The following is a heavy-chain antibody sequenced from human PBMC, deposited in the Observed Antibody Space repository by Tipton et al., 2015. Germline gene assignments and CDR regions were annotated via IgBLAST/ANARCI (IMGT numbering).Heavy chain of an antibody. J-gene: IGHJ3*02. Sequence: TLSLTCTVSGGSISSYYWSWIRQPPGKGLEWVGSIYYSGSTYYNASLKSRVTISVDTSKNHFSLKLRSVTAADTAVYYCARQTTLGFDESSGYYFAGHAFDIWGQGTMVTVSS. V-gene: IGHV4-59*04. CDR2: IYYSGST. CDR1: GGSISSYY. CDR3: ARQTTLGFDESSGYYFAGHAFDI. D-gene: IGHD3-22*01.